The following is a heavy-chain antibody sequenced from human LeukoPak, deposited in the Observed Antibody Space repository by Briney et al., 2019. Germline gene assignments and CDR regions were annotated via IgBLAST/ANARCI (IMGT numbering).Heavy chain of an antibody. J-gene: IGHJ4*02. Sequence: SETLSLTCTVSGGSISSGDYYWSWIRQPPGKGLEWIGYIYYSGSTYYNPSLKSRVTISVDTSKNQFSLKLSSVTAADTAVYYCARDLPYNWNDAAFDYWGQGTLVTVSS. D-gene: IGHD1-20*01. CDR2: IYYSGST. V-gene: IGHV4-30-4*08. CDR1: GGSISSGDYY. CDR3: ARDLPYNWNDAAFDY.